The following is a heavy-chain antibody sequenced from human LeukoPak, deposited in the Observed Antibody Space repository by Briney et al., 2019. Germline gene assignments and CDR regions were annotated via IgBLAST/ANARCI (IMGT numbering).Heavy chain of an antibody. CDR2: ISGSGNTI. V-gene: IGHV3-48*04. CDR1: GFTLSDHS. J-gene: IGHJ4*02. Sequence: PGRSLRLSCAASGFTLSDHSMNWVRQAPGKGLEWVSYISGSGNTIYYADSVKGRFTISRDNAKNSLYLQMNSLRAEDTAVYYCARDERGGYSYGLGFDYWGQGTLVTVSS. CDR3: ARDERGGYSYGLGFDY. D-gene: IGHD5-18*01.